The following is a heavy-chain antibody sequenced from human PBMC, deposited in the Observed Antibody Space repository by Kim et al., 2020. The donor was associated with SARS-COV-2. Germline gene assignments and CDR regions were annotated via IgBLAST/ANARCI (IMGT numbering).Heavy chain of an antibody. V-gene: IGHV4-34*01. CDR3: ARGPTRYRSHYYGSGSLGWFDP. D-gene: IGHD3-10*01. Sequence: SETLSLTCAVYGGSFSGYYWSWIRQPPGKGLEWIGEINHSGSTNYNPSLKSRVTISVDTSKNQFSLKLSSVTAADTAVYYCARGPTRYRSHYYGSGSLGWFDPWGQGTLVTVSS. J-gene: IGHJ5*02. CDR1: GGSFSGYY. CDR2: INHSGST.